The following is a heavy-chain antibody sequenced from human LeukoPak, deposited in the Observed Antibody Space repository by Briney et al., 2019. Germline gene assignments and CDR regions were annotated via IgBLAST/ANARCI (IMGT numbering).Heavy chain of an antibody. J-gene: IGHJ4*02. CDR3: AKDPKYCISIKCYLLDY. V-gene: IGHV3-30*18. Sequence: GGSLRLSCAASGFTFSSYGLHWVRQAPGKGLEWVALTSSDGNNKYYADSVKGRFTISRDNSKSTLYLQMYSLGAEDTAVYYCAKDPKYCISIKCYLLDYWGQGTLVTVS. CDR1: GFTFSSYG. CDR2: TSSDGNNK. D-gene: IGHD2-2*01.